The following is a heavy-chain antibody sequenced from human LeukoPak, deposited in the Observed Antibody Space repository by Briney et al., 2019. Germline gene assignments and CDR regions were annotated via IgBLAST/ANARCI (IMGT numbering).Heavy chain of an antibody. CDR3: AIMTTVYRKDDY. J-gene: IGHJ4*02. CDR2: IDRNGDST. V-gene: IGHV3-20*04. D-gene: IGHD4-11*01. Sequence: PGGSLRLSCAASGFTFDDYGMSWVRQAPGKGLEWVSGIDRNGDSTGYADSVEGRFTISRDNAKNSLYLQMDSLRAEDTAVYYCAIMTTVYRKDDYWGQGTLVTVSS. CDR1: GFTFDDYG.